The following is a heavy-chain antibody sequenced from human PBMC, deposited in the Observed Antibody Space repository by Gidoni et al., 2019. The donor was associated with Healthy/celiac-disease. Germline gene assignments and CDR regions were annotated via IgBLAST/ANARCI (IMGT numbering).Heavy chain of an antibody. Sequence: QVQLQQWGAGLLKPSETLSLTCAVYGGSFSGYYWSWIRQPPGKGLEWIGEINHSGSTNYNPSLKSRVTISVDTSKNQFSLKLSSVTAADTAVYYCARVRLGSRYYFDYWGQGTLVTVSS. V-gene: IGHV4-34*01. CDR1: GGSFSGYY. D-gene: IGHD6-6*01. CDR2: INHSGST. J-gene: IGHJ4*02. CDR3: ARVRLGSRYYFDY.